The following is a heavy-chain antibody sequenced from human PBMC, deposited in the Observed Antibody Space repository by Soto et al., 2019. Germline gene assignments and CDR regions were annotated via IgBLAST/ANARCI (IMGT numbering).Heavy chain of an antibody. J-gene: IGHJ5*02. CDR1: GDSISSYY. CDR3: ALRSMAVVPES. V-gene: IGHV4-59*01. D-gene: IGHD3-22*01. CDR2: LYYDRSA. Sequence: QVQLQESGPGLVKPSETLSLTCAVSGDSISSYYCMWIRQPPGKVLESIGYLYYDRSANYNPSLTSRVTLSVDTSTDQCSLTLSSMTAADTAVYYCALRSMAVVPESWGQGTLVTVSS.